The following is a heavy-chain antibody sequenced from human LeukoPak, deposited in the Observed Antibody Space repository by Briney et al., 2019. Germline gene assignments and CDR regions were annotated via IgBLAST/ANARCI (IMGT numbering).Heavy chain of an antibody. Sequence: ASVKVSCKASGYTYSSCAINWVRQAPGQGLEYMGWIDTKTGNPTYAQGFTGRFVFSLDTSVSTAYLQISSLKAEDTAVYYCAIHPSDSSGYFSYWGQGALVTVSS. V-gene: IGHV7-4-1*02. D-gene: IGHD3-22*01. J-gene: IGHJ4*02. CDR3: AIHPSDSSGYFSY. CDR2: IDTKTGNP. CDR1: GYTYSSCA.